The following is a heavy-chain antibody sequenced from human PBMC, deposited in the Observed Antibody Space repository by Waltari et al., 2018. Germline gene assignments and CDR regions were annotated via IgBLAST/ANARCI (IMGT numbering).Heavy chain of an antibody. D-gene: IGHD2-15*01. Sequence: EVQLVESGGGLVQPGGSLRLSCAASGFTFSRSWIHWVRQFPGKGLMVVSSINNDGSSTVYADSVKGRFTISRDDAKNTVSLQMNNLSAEDTALYYCARAGLLGAFDVWGQGTMVTVSS. CDR2: INNDGSST. CDR1: GFTFSRSW. J-gene: IGHJ3*01. CDR3: ARAGLLGAFDV. V-gene: IGHV3-74*03.